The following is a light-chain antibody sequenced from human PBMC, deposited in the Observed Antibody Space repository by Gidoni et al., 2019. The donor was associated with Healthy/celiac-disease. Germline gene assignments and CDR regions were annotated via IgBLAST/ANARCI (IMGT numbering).Light chain of an antibody. Sequence: EIVLTQSPGTLSLSPGERATLSCRASQSVSSYLAWYQQKPGQAPRLLIYTASNRATGIPDRFSGSGSGTDFTLTISRLEPEEFAVYYCQQYLSFWTFGQGTKVEIK. V-gene: IGKV3-20*01. CDR2: TAS. CDR1: QSVSSY. J-gene: IGKJ1*01. CDR3: QQYLSFWT.